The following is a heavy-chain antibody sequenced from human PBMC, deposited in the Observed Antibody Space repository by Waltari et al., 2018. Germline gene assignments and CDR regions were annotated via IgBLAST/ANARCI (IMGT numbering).Heavy chain of an antibody. D-gene: IGHD3-22*01. CDR3: ARPSYYYDSSGYYGWFDP. Sequence: QVQLVQSGAEVKKPGSSVKVSCKASGGTFRRYAISWVRQAPGQGLEWMGGIIPIFGTANYAQKFQGRVTITTDESTSTAYMELSSLRSEDTAVYYCARPSYYYDSSGYYGWFDPWGQGTLVTVSS. J-gene: IGHJ5*02. CDR2: IIPIFGTA. V-gene: IGHV1-69*05. CDR1: GGTFRRYA.